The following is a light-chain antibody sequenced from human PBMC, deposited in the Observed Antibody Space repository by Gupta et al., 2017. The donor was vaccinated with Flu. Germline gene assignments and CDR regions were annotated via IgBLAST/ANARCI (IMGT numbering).Light chain of an antibody. CDR1: ELGDKY. CDR2: KDA. CDR3: PEWNSSTGV. J-gene: IGLJ2*01. V-gene: IGLV3-1*01. Sequence: SYDLTQPPSVSVSPGQTATISCSADELGDKYASWYQQKPAQSLVVYKYKDAKRASAVPECVSGSDSGTTVTMTRGEAEAVDEYYYYSPEWNSSTGVFGGGTKLTVL.